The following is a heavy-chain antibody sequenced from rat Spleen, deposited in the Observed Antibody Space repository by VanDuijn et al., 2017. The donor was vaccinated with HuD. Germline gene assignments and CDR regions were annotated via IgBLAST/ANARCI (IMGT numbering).Heavy chain of an antibody. CDR3: TTERYPPFAY. CDR2: INYDGGST. Sequence: EVKLVESGGGLVQPGRSLKLSCAASGFTFDDYGMAWVRQAPTKGLEWVATINYDGGSTYYRDSVKGRFTISRDNAKSTLYLQMDSLRSEDTAPYYCTTERYPPFAYWGQGTLVTVSS. CDR1: GFTFDDYG. V-gene: IGHV5-20*01. D-gene: IGHD1-5*01. J-gene: IGHJ3*01.